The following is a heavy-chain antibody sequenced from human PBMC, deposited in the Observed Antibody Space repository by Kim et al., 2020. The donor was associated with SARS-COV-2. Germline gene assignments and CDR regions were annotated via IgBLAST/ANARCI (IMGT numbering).Heavy chain of an antibody. V-gene: IGHV1-24*01. Sequence: KKFKGRVTMTEDTSTDTAYMELSSLRSEDTAVYYCATDGAALDYYGMDVWGQGTTVTVSS. D-gene: IGHD5-18*01. J-gene: IGHJ6*02. CDR3: ATDGAALDYYGMDV.